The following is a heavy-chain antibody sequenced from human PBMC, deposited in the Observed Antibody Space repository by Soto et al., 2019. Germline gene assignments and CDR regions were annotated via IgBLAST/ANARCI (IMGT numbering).Heavy chain of an antibody. CDR1: GFTFSSYA. CDR3: AKGTTAVYCFDF. V-gene: IGHV3-23*01. J-gene: IGHJ4*02. CDR2: ISATGGSA. D-gene: IGHD2-15*01. Sequence: DVQLLESGGGLVQPGGSLRLSCAASGFTFSSYAMSWVRQAPGKGLEWVSAISATGGSAFYADSVKGRFTISRDNSKNTVFLQIDSLVTEDMAVYYCAKGTTAVYCFDFWGQGTLVTVSS.